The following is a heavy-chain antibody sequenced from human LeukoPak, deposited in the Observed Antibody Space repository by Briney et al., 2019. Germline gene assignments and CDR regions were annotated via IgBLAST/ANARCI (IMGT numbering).Heavy chain of an antibody. CDR2: ISSNGGST. CDR1: GFTFTSYA. CDR3: ARDRGFDY. J-gene: IGHJ4*02. V-gene: IGHV3-64*01. Sequence: AASVKVSCKASGFTFTSYAMHWVRQAPGKGLEYVSAISSNGGSTYYANSVKGRFTISRDNSKNTLYLQMGSLRAEDMAVYYCARDRGFDYWGQGTLVTVSS.